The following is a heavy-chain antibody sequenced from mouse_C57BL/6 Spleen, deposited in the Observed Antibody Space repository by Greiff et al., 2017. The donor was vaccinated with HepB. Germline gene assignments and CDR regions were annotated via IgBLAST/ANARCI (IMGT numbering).Heavy chain of an antibody. CDR3: ARDYYGSSYLAY. Sequence: EVQLVESGGGLVKPGGSLKLSCAASGFTFSSYAMSWVRQTPEKRLEWVATISDGGSYTYYPDNVKGRFTISRDNAKNNLYLQMSHLKSEDTAMYYCARDYYGSSYLAYWGQGTLVTVSA. D-gene: IGHD1-1*01. CDR2: ISDGGSYT. J-gene: IGHJ3*01. CDR1: GFTFSSYA. V-gene: IGHV5-4*01.